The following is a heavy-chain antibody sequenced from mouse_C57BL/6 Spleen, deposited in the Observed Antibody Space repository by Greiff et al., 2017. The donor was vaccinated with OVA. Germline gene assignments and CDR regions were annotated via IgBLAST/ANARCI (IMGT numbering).Heavy chain of an antibody. CDR2: IYPGSGST. Sequence: VQLQQPGAELVKPGASVKMSCKASGYTFTSYWITWVKQRPGQGLEWIGDIYPGSGSTNYNEKFKSKATLTVDTSSSTAYMQLSSLASEDSAVYYCARWEGGYAMDYWGQGTSVTVSS. V-gene: IGHV1-55*01. CDR3: ARWEGGYAMDY. D-gene: IGHD4-1*01. J-gene: IGHJ4*01. CDR1: GYTFTSYW.